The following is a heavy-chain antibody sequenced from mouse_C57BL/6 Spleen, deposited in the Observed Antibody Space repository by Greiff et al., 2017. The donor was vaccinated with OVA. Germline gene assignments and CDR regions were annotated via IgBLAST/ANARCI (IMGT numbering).Heavy chain of an antibody. CDR2: IHPNSGST. J-gene: IGHJ3*01. CDR1: GYTFTSYW. CDR3: ARNGEYGGAWFAY. V-gene: IGHV1-64*01. Sequence: VQLQQPGAELVKPGASVKLSCKASGYTFTSYWMHWVKQRPGQGLEWIGMIHPNSGSTNYNEKFKSKATLTVDKSSSTAYMQRSSLTSEDSAVDYGARNGEYGGAWFAYWGQGTLVTVSA. D-gene: IGHD2-13*01.